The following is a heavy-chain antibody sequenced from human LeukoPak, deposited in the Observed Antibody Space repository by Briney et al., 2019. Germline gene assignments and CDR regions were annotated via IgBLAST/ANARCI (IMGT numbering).Heavy chain of an antibody. CDR1: GFTFSSYW. Sequence: PGGSLKLSCEASGFTFSSYWMHWVRQVPGKGLVWVSRINTDESRTNYADSVEGRFTISRDNAKNTLYLQMNTLRVEDTAVYYCTRDLMDYDVSTGLHHYYMDVWGQGTTVTVSS. V-gene: IGHV3-74*01. J-gene: IGHJ6*02. D-gene: IGHD3-9*01. CDR3: TRDLMDYDVSTGLHHYYMDV. CDR2: INTDESRT.